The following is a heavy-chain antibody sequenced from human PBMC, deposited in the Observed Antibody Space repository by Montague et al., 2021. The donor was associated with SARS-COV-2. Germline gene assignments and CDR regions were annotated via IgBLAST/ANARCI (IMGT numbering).Heavy chain of an antibody. Sequence: PALVKLTQTLTLTCTFSGFSLSTSGMCVSWVRQPPGKALEWLALSDWDXNKFYSTSLKTRLTISKDTSKNQVVLTMTNVDPVDTATYYCARSLYDILTGYYLPFDYWGQGTLVTVSS. J-gene: IGHJ4*02. D-gene: IGHD3-9*01. CDR3: ARSLYDILTGYYLPFDY. V-gene: IGHV2-70*20. CDR1: GFSLSTSGMC. CDR2: SDWDXNK.